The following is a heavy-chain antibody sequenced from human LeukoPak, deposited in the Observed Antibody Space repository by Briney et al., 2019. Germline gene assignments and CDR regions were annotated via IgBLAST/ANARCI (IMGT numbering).Heavy chain of an antibody. J-gene: IGHJ3*02. CDR3: ARGRDGYPGAFDI. CDR1: GFTFSSYS. Sequence: GGSLRLSCAASGFTFSSYSMNWVRQAPGKGLEWVSYISSSSSTIYYADSVKGRFTISRDNAKNSLYLQMNSLRAEDTAVYYCARGRDGYPGAFDIWGQGTMVTVSS. CDR2: ISSSSSTI. D-gene: IGHD5-24*01. V-gene: IGHV3-48*01.